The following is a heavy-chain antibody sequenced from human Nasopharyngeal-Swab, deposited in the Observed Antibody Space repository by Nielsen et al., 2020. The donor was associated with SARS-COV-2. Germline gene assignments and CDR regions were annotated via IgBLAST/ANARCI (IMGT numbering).Heavy chain of an antibody. CDR3: ARGEGVQASAYYDSSGYFPFDY. V-gene: IGHV3-33*01. D-gene: IGHD3-22*01. J-gene: IGHJ4*02. Sequence: GGSLRLSCAASGFTFSTYGMHWVRQAPGKGLEWVAIIWYDGTDNYYADSVKGRFTISRDNSKNTLYLQMNSLRAEDTAVYYCARGEGVQASAYYDSSGYFPFDYWGQGTLVTRLL. CDR2: IWYDGTDN. CDR1: GFTFSTYG.